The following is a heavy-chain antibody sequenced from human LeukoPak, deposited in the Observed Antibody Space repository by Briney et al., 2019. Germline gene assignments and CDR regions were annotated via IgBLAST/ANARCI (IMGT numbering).Heavy chain of an antibody. CDR3: AKLSSRWVLLASPPGDY. D-gene: IGHD1-26*01. CDR1: GFTFSSYA. J-gene: IGHJ4*02. Sequence: PGGSLRLSCAASGFTFSSYAMSWVRQAPGKGLEWVSAISGSGGSTYYADSVKGRFTISRDNSKNTLYLQMNSLRAEDTAVYYCAKLSSRWVLLASPPGDYWGQGTLVTVSS. V-gene: IGHV3-23*01. CDR2: ISGSGGST.